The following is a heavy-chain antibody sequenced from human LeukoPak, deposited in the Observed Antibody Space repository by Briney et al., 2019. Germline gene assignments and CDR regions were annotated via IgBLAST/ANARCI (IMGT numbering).Heavy chain of an antibody. J-gene: IGHJ4*02. CDR2: INPNSGGT. D-gene: IGHD3-16*01. Sequence: ASVKVSCEASGYTFTGYYMHWVRQAPGQGLEWMGRINPNSGGTNYAQKFQGRVTMTRDTSISTAYMELSRLRSDDTAVYYCARDDYGWGSESYWGQGTLVTVSS. CDR3: ARDDYGWGSESY. V-gene: IGHV1-2*06. CDR1: GYTFTGYY.